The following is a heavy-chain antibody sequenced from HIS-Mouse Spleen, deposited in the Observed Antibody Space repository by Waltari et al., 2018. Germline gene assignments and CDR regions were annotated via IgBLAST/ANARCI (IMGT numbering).Heavy chain of an antibody. Sequence: QVQLQQWGAGLLKPSETLSLTCAVYGGSFSGYYWSWIRQPPGKGLEWIGEINHSGRPNYNPSLKGRVTISVDTSKNQFSLKLSSVTAADTAVYYCARGALRGSYYWGEYFQHWGQGTLVTVSS. D-gene: IGHD1-26*01. CDR1: GGSFSGYY. V-gene: IGHV4-34*01. J-gene: IGHJ1*01. CDR2: INHSGRP. CDR3: ARGALRGSYYWGEYFQH.